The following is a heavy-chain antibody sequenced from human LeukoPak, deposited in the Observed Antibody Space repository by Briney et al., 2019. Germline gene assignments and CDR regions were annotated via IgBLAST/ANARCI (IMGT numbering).Heavy chain of an antibody. CDR1: GYTFTAYY. J-gene: IGHJ4*02. CDR3: ARFPRGWYPDY. V-gene: IGHV1-8*02. D-gene: IGHD6-19*01. Sequence: ASVRVSCKASGYTFTAYYMHWVRQAPGQGLEWMGWINPNSDNTGYAQKFQGRITMTRNTSISTAYMELSSLRSEDTAVYYCARFPRGWYPDYWGQGTLVTVSS. CDR2: INPNSDNT.